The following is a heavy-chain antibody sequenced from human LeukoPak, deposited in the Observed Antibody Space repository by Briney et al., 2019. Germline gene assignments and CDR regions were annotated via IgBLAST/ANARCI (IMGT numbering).Heavy chain of an antibody. CDR1: GSTFSSQS. Sequence: GGSLRLSCAGSGSTFSSQSMNWVRQAPGKGLEWVSYISSSSSTIYYADSVKGRFTISRDNAKNSLYLQMNSLRAEDTAVYYCARGYYANYFDYWGQGTLVTVSS. CDR3: ARGYYANYFDY. J-gene: IGHJ4*02. CDR2: ISSSSSTI. V-gene: IGHV3-48*01. D-gene: IGHD1-26*01.